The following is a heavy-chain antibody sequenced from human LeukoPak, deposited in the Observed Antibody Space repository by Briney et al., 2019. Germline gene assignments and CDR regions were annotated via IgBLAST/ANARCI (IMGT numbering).Heavy chain of an antibody. V-gene: IGHV3-11*04. CDR3: ARDPTYDFWSGYSSDY. CDR1: GFTFSDYY. J-gene: IGHJ4*02. Sequence: GGSLRLSCAASGFTFSDYYMSWIRQAPGKGLEWVSYISSSGSTIYYADSVRGRFTISRDNAKNSLYLQMNSLRAEDTAVYYCARDPTYDFWSGYSSDYWGQGTLVTVSS. CDR2: ISSSGSTI. D-gene: IGHD3-3*01.